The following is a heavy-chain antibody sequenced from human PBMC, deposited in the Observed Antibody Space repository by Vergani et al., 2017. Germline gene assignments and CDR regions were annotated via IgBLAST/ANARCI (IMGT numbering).Heavy chain of an antibody. CDR1: GFTFNQYG. CDR3: ARDLRLLYNRFDP. D-gene: IGHD1-14*01. Sequence: QVQLVESGGGVGQPGRSLRLSCAASGFTFNQYGMHWVRQAPGKGLEWVAVTWYDGNNKQYADSVKGRFTISRDNSKSTMYLQMNSLRDEDTGVYYCARDLRLLYNRFDPWGQGTLVTVSS. J-gene: IGHJ5*02. V-gene: IGHV3-33*01. CDR2: TWYDGNNK.